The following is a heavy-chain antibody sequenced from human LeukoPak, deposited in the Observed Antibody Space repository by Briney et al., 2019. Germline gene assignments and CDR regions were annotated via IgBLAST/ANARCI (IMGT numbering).Heavy chain of an antibody. J-gene: IGHJ3*02. V-gene: IGHV1-69*05. Sequence: SVKVSCKASGDTFSSYAISWVRQAPGQGLEWMGRIIPIFGTANYAQKFQGRVTITTDESTSTAYMELSSLRSEDTAVYYCARELFRFSVAGTLGAFDIWGQGTMVTVSS. CDR1: GDTFSSYA. CDR3: ARELFRFSVAGTLGAFDI. D-gene: IGHD6-19*01. CDR2: IIPIFGTA.